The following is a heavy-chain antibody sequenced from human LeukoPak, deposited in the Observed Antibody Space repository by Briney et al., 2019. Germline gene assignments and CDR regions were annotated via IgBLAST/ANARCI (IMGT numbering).Heavy chain of an antibody. J-gene: IGHJ4*02. V-gene: IGHV3-21*01. CDR1: GFTFGSYT. CDR2: ISGNSDDI. CDR3: TSGY. Sequence: GGSLRLSCAASGFTFGSYTLNWVRQAPGGGLEWVSSISGNSDDIHCADSVKGRFTISRDNAKNSLYLQMSSLRAEDTAVYYCTSGYWGQGTLVIVSS.